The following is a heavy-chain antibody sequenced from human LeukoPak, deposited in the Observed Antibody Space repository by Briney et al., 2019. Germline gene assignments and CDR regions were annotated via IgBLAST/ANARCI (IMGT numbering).Heavy chain of an antibody. CDR2: ISGSGAST. Sequence: GGSLRLSCVASGFTFSSYASNWVRQTPGKGLEWVSTISGSGASTYYADAVRGRFTISRDNAKNSLYLQMNSLRAEDTAVYYCARGKVGATHYYGMDVWGQGTTVTVSS. J-gene: IGHJ6*02. D-gene: IGHD1-26*01. V-gene: IGHV3-23*01. CDR3: ARGKVGATHYYGMDV. CDR1: GFTFSSYA.